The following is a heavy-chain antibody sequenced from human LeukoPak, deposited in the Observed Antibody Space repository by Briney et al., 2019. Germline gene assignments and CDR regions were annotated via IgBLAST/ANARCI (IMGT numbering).Heavy chain of an antibody. CDR3: AREGGRGNIWLGEGAWFDP. Sequence: GASVKVSCKASGGTFSSYAISWVRQAPGQGLEWMGGIFPIFGTANYAQKFQGRVTITADKSTSTAYMELSSLRSEDTAVYYCAREGGRGNIWLGEGAWFDPWGQGTLVTVSS. CDR2: IFPIFGTA. J-gene: IGHJ5*02. V-gene: IGHV1-69*06. CDR1: GGTFSSYA. D-gene: IGHD3-10*01.